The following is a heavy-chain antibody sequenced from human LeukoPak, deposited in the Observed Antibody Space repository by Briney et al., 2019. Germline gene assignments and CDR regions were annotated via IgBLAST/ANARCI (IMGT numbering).Heavy chain of an antibody. D-gene: IGHD2-21*01. CDR1: GGSISSSSYY. V-gene: IGHV4-39*07. Sequence: SETLSLTCTVSGGSISSSSYYWGWIRQPPGKGLEWIGSIYYSGSTYYNPSLKSRVTISVDTSKNQFSLKLSSVTAADTAVYYCARRSVIGSVIDAFDIWAQGTMVTVSS. CDR2: IYYSGST. CDR3: ARRSVIGSVIDAFDI. J-gene: IGHJ3*02.